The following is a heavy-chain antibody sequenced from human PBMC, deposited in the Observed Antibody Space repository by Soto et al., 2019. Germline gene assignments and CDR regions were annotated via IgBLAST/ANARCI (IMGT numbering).Heavy chain of an antibody. CDR2: INSDGSST. CDR3: ARPGDYGAFDI. D-gene: IGHD4-17*01. V-gene: IGHV3-74*01. Sequence: GGSLRLSCAASGFTFSSYWMHWVRQAPGKGLVWVSRINSDGSSTSYADSVKGRFTISRDNAKNTLYLQMNSLRAEDTAVYYCARPGDYGAFDIWGQGTMVTVSS. J-gene: IGHJ3*02. CDR1: GFTFSSYW.